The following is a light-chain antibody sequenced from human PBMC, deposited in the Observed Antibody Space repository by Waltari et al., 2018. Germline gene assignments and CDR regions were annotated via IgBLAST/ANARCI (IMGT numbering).Light chain of an antibody. CDR2: AAS. V-gene: IGKV1-39*01. Sequence: DIQMTQSPSPLSASVEARVTITCRASQSISSFLNWYQQKPGKAPKLLIYAASSLQSGVPSRLSGSGSGTEFTLTISSLQPEDFATYYCQQSYSTPQTFGQGTKVEIK. CDR1: QSISSF. J-gene: IGKJ1*01. CDR3: QQSYSTPQT.